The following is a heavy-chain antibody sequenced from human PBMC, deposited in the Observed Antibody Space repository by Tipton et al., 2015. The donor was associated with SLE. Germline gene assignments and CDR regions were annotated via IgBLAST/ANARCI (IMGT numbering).Heavy chain of an antibody. D-gene: IGHD6-13*01. CDR2: IYTSGST. CDR1: GGSISSGSYY. J-gene: IGHJ4*02. CDR3: ARLYSSSWFFDY. Sequence: TLSLTCTVSGGSISSGSYYWSWIRQPAGKGLEWIGYIYTSGSTNYNPFLKSRVTISVDTSKNQFSLKLSSVTAADTAVYYCARLYSSSWFFDYWGQGTLVTVSS. V-gene: IGHV4-61*09.